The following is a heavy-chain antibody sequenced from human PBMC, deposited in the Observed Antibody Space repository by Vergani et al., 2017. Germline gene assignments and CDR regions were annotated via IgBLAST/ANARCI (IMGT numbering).Heavy chain of an antibody. D-gene: IGHD3-10*01. Sequence: EVQLVESGGGLVQPGGSLRLSCAASGFTFSSYAMHWVRQATGKGLEWVSAIGTAGDTYYPGSGKGRFTISRENAKNSLYLQMNSLRAEDTAVYYCARERRGSEIYYAFDIWGQGTMVTVSS. CDR2: IGTAGDT. CDR1: GFTFSSYA. J-gene: IGHJ3*02. V-gene: IGHV3-13*04. CDR3: ARERRGSEIYYAFDI.